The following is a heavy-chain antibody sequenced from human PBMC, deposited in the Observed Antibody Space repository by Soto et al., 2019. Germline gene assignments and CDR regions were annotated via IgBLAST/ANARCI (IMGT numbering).Heavy chain of an antibody. V-gene: IGHV1-69*13. D-gene: IGHD6-6*01. CDR1: GGTFSSYA. Sequence: ASVKVSCPASGGTFSSYAISWVRQAPGQGLEWMGGIIPICGTANYAQKFQGRVTITADESTSTAYMELSSLRSEYTAVYYCARGSYSSSSYYYYMDVWGKGTTVTVSS. CDR2: IIPICGTA. J-gene: IGHJ6*03. CDR3: ARGSYSSSSYYYYMDV.